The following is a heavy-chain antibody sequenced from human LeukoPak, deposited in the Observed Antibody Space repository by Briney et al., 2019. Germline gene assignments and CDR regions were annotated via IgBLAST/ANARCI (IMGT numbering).Heavy chain of an antibody. CDR3: ARGPRYSGSYSGNY. Sequence: PGGSLRLSCAASGFTFSSYSMNWVRQAPGKGLEWVSYISSGSSTIYYADSVKGRFTISRDNAKNSLYLQMNSLRAEDTALYYCARGPRYSGSYSGNYWGQGTLVTVSS. CDR2: ISSGSSTI. V-gene: IGHV3-48*01. J-gene: IGHJ4*02. D-gene: IGHD1-26*01. CDR1: GFTFSSYS.